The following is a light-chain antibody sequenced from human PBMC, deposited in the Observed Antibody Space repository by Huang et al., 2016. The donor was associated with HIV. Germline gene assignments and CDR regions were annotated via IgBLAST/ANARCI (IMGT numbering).Light chain of an antibody. CDR1: QAISNS. J-gene: IGKJ5*01. CDR2: GAS. CDR3: QQLHDYPVT. Sequence: IQLTQSPSSLSASVGDRVIITCRASQAISNSLAWYQQKPGKAPKSLICGASTLQSGVSSRVSGSASGTYFTLTIIGLHPEDFATYYCQQLHDYPVTFGQGTRLDI. V-gene: IGKV1-9*01.